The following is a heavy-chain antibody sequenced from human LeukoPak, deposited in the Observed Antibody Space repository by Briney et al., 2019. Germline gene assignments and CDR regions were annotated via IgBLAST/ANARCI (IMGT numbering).Heavy chain of an antibody. Sequence: SETLSLTCAVYGGSFSGHYWSWIRQPPGKGLEWIGEINHSGSTNYNPSLKSRVTISVDTSKNQFSLKLSSVTAADTAVYYCARGDDFWSGLPRFDPWGQGTLVTVSS. D-gene: IGHD3-3*01. V-gene: IGHV4-34*01. CDR1: GGSFSGHY. J-gene: IGHJ5*02. CDR2: INHSGST. CDR3: ARGDDFWSGLPRFDP.